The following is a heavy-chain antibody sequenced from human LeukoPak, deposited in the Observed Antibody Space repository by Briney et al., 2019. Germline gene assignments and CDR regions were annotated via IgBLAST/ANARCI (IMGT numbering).Heavy chain of an antibody. CDR2: IWYDGSNK. CDR1: GFTFSSYG. Sequence: GGSLRLSCAASGFTFSSYGMHWVRQAPGKGLEWVAVIWYDGSNKYYADSVKGRFTISRDNSKNTLYLQMNSLRAEDTAVYYCARGGYYGSGSLPWGAFDIWGQGTMVTVSS. J-gene: IGHJ3*02. D-gene: IGHD3-10*01. CDR3: ARGGYYGSGSLPWGAFDI. V-gene: IGHV3-33*01.